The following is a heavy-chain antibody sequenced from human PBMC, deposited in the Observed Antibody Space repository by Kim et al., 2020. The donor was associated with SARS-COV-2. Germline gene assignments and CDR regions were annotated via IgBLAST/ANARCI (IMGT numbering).Heavy chain of an antibody. J-gene: IGHJ6*02. Sequence: ASVKVSCKVSGYTLTELSMHWVRQAPGKGLEWMAGFDPEDGETIYAQKFQGRVTMTEDTSTDTAYMELSSLRSEDTAVYYCATYGDPPGLYYYYGMDVWGQGTTVTVSS. CDR3: ATYGDPPGLYYYYGMDV. CDR2: FDPEDGET. D-gene: IGHD4-17*01. V-gene: IGHV1-24*01. CDR1: GYTLTELS.